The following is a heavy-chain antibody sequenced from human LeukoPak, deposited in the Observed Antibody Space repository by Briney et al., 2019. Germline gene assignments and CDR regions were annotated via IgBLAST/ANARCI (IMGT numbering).Heavy chain of an antibody. D-gene: IGHD4-17*01. CDR2: VSSSSSYT. V-gene: IGHV3-11*05. J-gene: IGHJ4*02. CDR3: ARDHDYGDYVDY. CDR1: GFTFSDYY. Sequence: PGGSLRLSCAASGFTFSDYYTSWIRQAPGKGLEWVSYVSSSSSYTNYADSVKGRFTISRDNAKNSLYLQMNSLRAEDTAVYYCARDHDYGDYVDYWGQGTLVTVSS.